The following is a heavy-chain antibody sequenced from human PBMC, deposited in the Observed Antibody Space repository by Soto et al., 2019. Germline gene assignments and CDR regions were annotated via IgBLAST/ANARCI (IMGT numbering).Heavy chain of an antibody. V-gene: IGHV1-69*01. Sequence: QVPLVQSGAEVKKPGSSVKVSCKASGGTFSSYAFSWVRQAPGQGLEWMGGIIRIFHTSTYAQNFQGRVTITADESTSTAYMELINLRSDDTAVYYCVHRRDGYNSAFFDYWGQGTLVTVSS. CDR2: IIRIFHTS. J-gene: IGHJ4*02. CDR3: VHRRDGYNSAFFDY. CDR1: GGTFSSYA. D-gene: IGHD5-12*01.